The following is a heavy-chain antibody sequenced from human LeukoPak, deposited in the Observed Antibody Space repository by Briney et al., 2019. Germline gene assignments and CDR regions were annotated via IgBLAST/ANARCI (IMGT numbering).Heavy chain of an antibody. CDR1: GYTFTSYG. J-gene: IGHJ6*02. V-gene: IGHV1-18*01. CDR2: ISAYNGNT. CDR3: ARATNDPAHYYGMDV. Sequence: ASVKVSCKASGYTFTSYGISWVRQAPGQGLEWMGWISAYNGNTNYAQKLQGRVTMTTDTSTSTAYMELRSLRSDDTAVYYCARATNDPAHYYGMDVWGQGTTVTVSS.